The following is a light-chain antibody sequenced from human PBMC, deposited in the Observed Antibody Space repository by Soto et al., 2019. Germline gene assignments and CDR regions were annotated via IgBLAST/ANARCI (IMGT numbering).Light chain of an antibody. Sequence: EIVLTQSPGTLSLSPGERATLSCRASQSVSSSYLAWYQQKPGQAPWLLIYGASSRATGIPDRFSGSGSGTDFTLTISRLEPEDFAVYYFQQYGSSITFGQGTRLEIK. CDR2: GAS. CDR1: QSVSSSY. J-gene: IGKJ5*01. V-gene: IGKV3-20*01. CDR3: QQYGSSIT.